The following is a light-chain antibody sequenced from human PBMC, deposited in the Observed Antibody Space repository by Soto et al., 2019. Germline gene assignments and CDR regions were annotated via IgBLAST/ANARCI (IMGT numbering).Light chain of an antibody. CDR1: QALVYSGGMTY. Sequence: VVLTQSPLLLPVTLGQPASISCRSSQALVYSGGMTYLNWFQQRPGQSQRRLIYQVSKRESGVPERFSGSWSGTDFALTISRVEAEDGAVYYCMQETRWTFSWTFGQGTKVEIK. J-gene: IGKJ1*01. CDR3: MQETRWTFSWT. CDR2: QVS. V-gene: IGKV2-30*01.